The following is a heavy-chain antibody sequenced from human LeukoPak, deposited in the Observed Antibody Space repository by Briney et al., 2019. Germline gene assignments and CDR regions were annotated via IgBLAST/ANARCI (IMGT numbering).Heavy chain of an antibody. Sequence: PSETLSLTCTVSGGSISSSSYYWGWIRQPPGKGLEWIGSIYYSGSTYYNPSLKSRVTISVDTSKNQFSLKLSSVTAADTAVYYCARALLLWYTSANWFDPWGQGTLVTVSS. CDR3: ARALLLWYTSANWFDP. CDR1: GGSISSSSYY. D-gene: IGHD2-21*01. CDR2: IYYSGST. J-gene: IGHJ5*02. V-gene: IGHV4-39*01.